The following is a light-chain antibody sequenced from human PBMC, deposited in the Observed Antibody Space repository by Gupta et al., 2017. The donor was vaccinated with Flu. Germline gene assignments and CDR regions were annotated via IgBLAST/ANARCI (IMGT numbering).Light chain of an antibody. CDR3: QQYQSYST. CDR2: ETS. J-gene: IGKJ1*01. Sequence: VGDRVIISCPASQSISPWLAWYQQKPGKAPTLLNAETSHLERGVPSRFRGSGSGTEFTLTITSLQPDDCATYHCQQYQSYSTFGHGTKVEV. CDR1: QSISPW. V-gene: IGKV1-5*01.